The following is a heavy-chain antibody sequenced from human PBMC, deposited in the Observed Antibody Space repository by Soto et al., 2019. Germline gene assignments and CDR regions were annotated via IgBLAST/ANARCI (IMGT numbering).Heavy chain of an antibody. CDR3: ARTGGMDL. CDR2: INYRGST. J-gene: IGHJ6*02. V-gene: IGHV4-31*02. Sequence: GYMVSLGDRWNWIRQHPEKGLEWIGYINYRGSTFYNPSLENRVTISVDTSKNQFSLKLNSVSAADTAVYYCARTGGMDLWSQGATVTVSS. CDR1: GYMVSLGDR.